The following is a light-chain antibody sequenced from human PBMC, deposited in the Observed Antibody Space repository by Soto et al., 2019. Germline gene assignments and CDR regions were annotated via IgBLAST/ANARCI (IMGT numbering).Light chain of an antibody. V-gene: IGLV2-14*01. J-gene: IGLJ2*01. Sequence: QFVLTQPASVSGSPGQSITISCTGTSSDVGGYNYVSWYQQSPGKAPKLMIYEVSNRPSGVSNRFSGSKSGNTASLTISGLQAEDEADYYCSSYTSSSTLVVFGGGTQLTVL. CDR3: SSYTSSSTLVV. CDR1: SSDVGGYNY. CDR2: EVS.